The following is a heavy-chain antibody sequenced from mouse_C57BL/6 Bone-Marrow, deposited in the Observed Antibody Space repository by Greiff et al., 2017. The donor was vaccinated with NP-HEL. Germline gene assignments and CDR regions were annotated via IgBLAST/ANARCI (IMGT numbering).Heavy chain of an antibody. D-gene: IGHD1-1*01. CDR2: IHPNSGST. V-gene: IGHV1-64*01. CDR3: ARIYYYDSSYFPPVY. Sequence: VQLQQSGAELVKPGASVKLSCKASGYTFTSYWMHWVKQRPGQGLEWIGMIHPNSGSTNYNEKFKSKATLTVDKSSSTAYMQLSSLTSEDSAVYYCARIYYYDSSYFPPVYWGQGTTLTVSS. J-gene: IGHJ2*01. CDR1: GYTFTSYW.